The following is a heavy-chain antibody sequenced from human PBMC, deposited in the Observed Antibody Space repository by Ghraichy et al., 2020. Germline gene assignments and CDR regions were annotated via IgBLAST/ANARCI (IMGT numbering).Heavy chain of an antibody. CDR2: ISGSGGST. CDR1: GFTFSSYA. D-gene: IGHD2-2*01. Sequence: GSLRLSCAASGFTFSSYAMSWVRQAPGKGLEWVSAISGSGGSTYYADSVKGRFTISRDNSKNTLYLQMNSLRAEDTAVYYCAKDRRYCSSTSCFAPVDYWGQGTLVTVSS. CDR3: AKDRRYCSSTSCFAPVDY. V-gene: IGHV3-23*01. J-gene: IGHJ4*02.